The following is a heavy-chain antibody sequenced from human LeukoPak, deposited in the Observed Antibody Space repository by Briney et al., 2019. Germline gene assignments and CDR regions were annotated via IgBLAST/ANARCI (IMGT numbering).Heavy chain of an antibody. CDR3: AISGWKGHYYYYGMDV. CDR1: VYTFTSYD. V-gene: IGHV1-8*01. CDR2: MNPNSGNT. J-gene: IGHJ6*02. D-gene: IGHD6-19*01. Sequence: ASVKVSFKASVYTFTSYDINWVRQATGQGLEWMGWMNPNSGNTGYAQKFQGRVTMTRNTSISTAYMELSSLRSEDTAVYYCAISGWKGHYYYYGMDVWGQGTTVTVSS.